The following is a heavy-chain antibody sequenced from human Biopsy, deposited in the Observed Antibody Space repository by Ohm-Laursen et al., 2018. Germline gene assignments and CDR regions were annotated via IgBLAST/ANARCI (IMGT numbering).Heavy chain of an antibody. J-gene: IGHJ5*02. V-gene: IGHV4-31*01. CDR3: ARGDYFDSSGYFWFDP. CDR1: GDSISSSTYY. Sequence: SQTLSLTCSVSGDSISSSTYYWSWIRQRPGKGLEWIGYIFNSANTYYNPSLKNLITISGDTSKNQFSLKLNSVTAADTAVYYCARGDYFDSSGYFWFDPWGQGTLVTVSS. D-gene: IGHD3-22*01. CDR2: IFNSANT.